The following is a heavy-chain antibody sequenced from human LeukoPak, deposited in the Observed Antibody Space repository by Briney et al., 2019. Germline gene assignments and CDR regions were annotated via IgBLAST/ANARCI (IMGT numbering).Heavy chain of an antibody. V-gene: IGHV4-39*01. CDR2: IYYSGST. CDR3: ARGRPYSGGYHLDY. CDR1: GDSTSSDRYY. D-gene: IGHD1-26*01. J-gene: IGHJ4*02. Sequence: ETLSLTCTVSGDSTSSDRYYGGWVRQPPGKGLEWIGNIYYSGSTYYNPSLKSRVTMSVDTSKNQFFLKLNSVTAADTAVYYCARGRPYSGGYHLDYWGQGTPVTVSA.